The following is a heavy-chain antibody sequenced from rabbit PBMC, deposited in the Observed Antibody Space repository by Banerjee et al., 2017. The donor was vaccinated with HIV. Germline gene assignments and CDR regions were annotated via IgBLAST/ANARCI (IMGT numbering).Heavy chain of an antibody. Sequence: QEQLEESGGDLVKPGASLTLTCTASGSDISSFSMGWVRQAPGKGLEWIACIYGDSSGTTYYASWAKGRFTISKPSSTTVTLQMTSLTAADTATYFCARDLAGVIGWNFGLWGPGTLVTV. V-gene: IGHV1S45*01. D-gene: IGHD4-1*01. J-gene: IGHJ6*01. CDR1: GSDISSFS. CDR3: ARDLAGVIGWNFGL. CDR2: IYGDSSGTT.